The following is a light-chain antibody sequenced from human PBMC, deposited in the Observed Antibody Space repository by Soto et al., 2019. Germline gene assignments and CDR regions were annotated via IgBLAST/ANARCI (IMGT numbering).Light chain of an antibody. Sequence: ENVLTQSPGTLSLYQGERATLSCRASQSVSSSYLAWYQQKPGQAPRLLIYGASNRATGSPDRFSGSGSGTDFTLTISSLEPEDFAVYYCQQYGSSGTFGQGTKVDIK. CDR1: QSVSSSY. J-gene: IGKJ1*01. V-gene: IGKV3-20*01. CDR2: GAS. CDR3: QQYGSSGT.